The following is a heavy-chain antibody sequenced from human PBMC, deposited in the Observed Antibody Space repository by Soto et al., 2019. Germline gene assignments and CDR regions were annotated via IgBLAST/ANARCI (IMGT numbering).Heavy chain of an antibody. D-gene: IGHD6-13*01. J-gene: IGHJ4*02. CDR1: GGSFSGYY. V-gene: IGHV4-34*01. CDR2: SNHSGSI. Sequence: QVQLQQWGAGLLKPSETLSLTCAVYGGSFSGYYWSWIRQPPGKGLEWIGESNHSGSINYNPSLKSRVTISVDTSKNKFSLKLSSVPAADTAVYYCARGESSSWYYFDYWGQGTLVTVSS. CDR3: ARGESSSWYYFDY.